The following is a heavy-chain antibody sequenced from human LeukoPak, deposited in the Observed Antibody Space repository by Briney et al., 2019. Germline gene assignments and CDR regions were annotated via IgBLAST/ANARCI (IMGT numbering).Heavy chain of an antibody. CDR1: GYTFTGYY. J-gene: IGHJ4*02. CDR2: INPNSGGT. Sequence: ASVKVSCKASGYTFTGYYMHWVRQAPGQGLEWMGWINPNSGGTNYAQKFQGRVTMTRDTSISTAYMELSRLRSDDTAVYYCARDLGSTSSFDYRGQGTLVTVSS. CDR3: ARDLGSTSSFDY. D-gene: IGHD2-2*01. V-gene: IGHV1-2*02.